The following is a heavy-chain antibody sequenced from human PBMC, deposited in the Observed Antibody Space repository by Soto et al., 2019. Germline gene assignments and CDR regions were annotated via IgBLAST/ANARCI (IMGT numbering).Heavy chain of an antibody. J-gene: IGHJ4*02. CDR2: IWNDGSNK. V-gene: IGHV3-33*01. Sequence: QVQLVESGGGVVQPGRSLRLSCAASGFTFSSYGMHWVRQAPGKGLEWVAVIWNDGSNKYYADSVKGRFTISRDKSKNTLYLQMNSLRAEDTAVYYCAREDYYYDSSGYSYDFDFWGQGTLVTVSS. CDR3: AREDYYYDSSGYSYDFDF. D-gene: IGHD3-22*01. CDR1: GFTFSSYG.